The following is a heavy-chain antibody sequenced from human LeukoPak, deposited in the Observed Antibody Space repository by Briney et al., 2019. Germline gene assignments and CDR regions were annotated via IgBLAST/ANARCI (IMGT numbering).Heavy chain of an antibody. CDR1: GFTFSSYA. D-gene: IGHD3-10*01. Sequence: GGSLRLSCAASGFTFSSYAMSWVRQAPGKGLEWVSAISGSGGSTYYADSVKGRFTISRDNSKNTLYLQMNSLRAEDTAVYYCAKGVDRVVLLWFGELFIGLNYWGQGTLVTVSS. CDR3: AKGVDRVVLLWFGELFIGLNY. J-gene: IGHJ4*02. CDR2: ISGSGGST. V-gene: IGHV3-23*01.